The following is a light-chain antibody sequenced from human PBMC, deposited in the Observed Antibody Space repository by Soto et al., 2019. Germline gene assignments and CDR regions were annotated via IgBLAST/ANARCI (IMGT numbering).Light chain of an antibody. CDR1: SCSIASKY. V-gene: IGLV6-57*01. CDR2: QNY. CDR3: QSYDSSTVV. Sequence: NFMLTQPHSVSESPEKRVTISCTRSSCSIASKYVQWYQQRPGSSPTTVIYQNYQRPSGVPDRFSGSIDSSSNSASLIISGLKTEDEADYYCQSYDSSTVVFGGGTKLTVL. J-gene: IGLJ3*02.